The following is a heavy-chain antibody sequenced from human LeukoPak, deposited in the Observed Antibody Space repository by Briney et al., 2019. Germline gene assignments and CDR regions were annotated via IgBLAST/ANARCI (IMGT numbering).Heavy chain of an antibody. CDR2: ISGSGGST. CDR3: ANSGYSSGWYVLSYFDY. D-gene: IGHD6-19*01. V-gene: IGHV3-23*01. CDR1: GFTFSSYA. Sequence: GGSLRLSCAASGFTFSSYAMSWVRQAPGKGLEWVSAISGSGGSTYYADSVKGRFTISRDNSKNTLYLQMNSLRAEDTAVYYCANSGYSSGWYVLSYFDYWGQGTLVTVSS. J-gene: IGHJ4*03.